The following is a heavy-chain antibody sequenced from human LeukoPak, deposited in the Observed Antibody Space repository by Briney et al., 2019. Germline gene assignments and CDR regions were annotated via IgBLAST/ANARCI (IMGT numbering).Heavy chain of an antibody. D-gene: IGHD2-8*01. Sequence: SETLSLTCTVSGGSISSGSYYWSWIRQPAGKGLEWIGRIYTSGSTNYNPSLKSRVTISVDTSKNQFSLKLGSVTAADTAVYYCARDHGDCTNGVCLYYFDYWGQGTLVTVSS. CDR2: IYTSGST. CDR1: GGSISSGSYY. CDR3: ARDHGDCTNGVCLYYFDY. V-gene: IGHV4-61*02. J-gene: IGHJ4*02.